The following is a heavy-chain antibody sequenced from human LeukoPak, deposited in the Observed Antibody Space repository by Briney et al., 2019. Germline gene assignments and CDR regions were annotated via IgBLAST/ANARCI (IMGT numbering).Heavy chain of an antibody. V-gene: IGHV3-30*02. CDR3: AKDPTGGSGSQYYFDY. Sequence: GGSLRLSCAASGFTFSSYGMHWVRQAPGKGLEWVAFIRYDGSNKYYADSVKGRFTISRGNSKNTLYLQMNSLRAEDTAVYYCAKDPTGGSGSQYYFDYWGQGTLVTVSS. CDR2: IRYDGSNK. D-gene: IGHD3-10*01. J-gene: IGHJ4*02. CDR1: GFTFSSYG.